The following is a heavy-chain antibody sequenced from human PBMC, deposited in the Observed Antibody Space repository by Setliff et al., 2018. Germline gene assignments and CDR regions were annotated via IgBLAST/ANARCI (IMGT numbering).Heavy chain of an antibody. CDR3: ARDRAYSSSWFLWFDP. CDR2: INAGNGNT. CDR1: GYTFTGYY. V-gene: IGHV1-3*01. Sequence: GASVKVSCKASGYTFTGYYMHWVRQAPGQRLEWMGWINAGNGNTKYSQKFQGRVTITRDTSASTAYMELSSLRSEDTAVYYCARDRAYSSSWFLWFDPWGQGTLVTVS. D-gene: IGHD6-13*01. J-gene: IGHJ5*02.